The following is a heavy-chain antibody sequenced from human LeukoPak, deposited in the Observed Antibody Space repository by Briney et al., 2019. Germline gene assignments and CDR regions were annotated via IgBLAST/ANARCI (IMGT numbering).Heavy chain of an antibody. J-gene: IGHJ5*02. Sequence: SETLSLTCTVSGGSISSYYWSWIRQPPGRGLEWIGYIYYSGSTNYNPSLKSRVTISVDTSKNQFSLKLSSVTAADTAVYYCARGDYYDRNWFDPWGQGTLVTVSS. V-gene: IGHV4-59*01. CDR2: IYYSGST. CDR3: ARGDYYDRNWFDP. D-gene: IGHD3-22*01. CDR1: GGSISSYY.